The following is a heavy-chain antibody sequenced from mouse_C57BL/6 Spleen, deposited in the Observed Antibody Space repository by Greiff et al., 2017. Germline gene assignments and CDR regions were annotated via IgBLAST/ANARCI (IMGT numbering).Heavy chain of an antibody. CDR3: ARAGTTMVTHCDY. Sequence: QVQLQQPGAELVRPGSSVKLSCKASGYTFTSYWMHWVKQRPIQGLEWIGNIDPSDSETHYNQKFKDKATLTVDKSSSTAYMQLSSLTSEDSAVYYCARAGTTMVTHCDYWGQGTTLTVSS. V-gene: IGHV1-52*01. J-gene: IGHJ2*01. CDR1: GYTFTSYW. D-gene: IGHD2-2*01. CDR2: IDPSDSET.